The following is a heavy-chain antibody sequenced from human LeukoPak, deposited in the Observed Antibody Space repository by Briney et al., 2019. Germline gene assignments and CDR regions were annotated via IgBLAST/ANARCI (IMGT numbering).Heavy chain of an antibody. V-gene: IGHV3-23*01. CDR1: GFTFSDYA. J-gene: IGHJ4*02. D-gene: IGHD6-19*01. CDR3: AKEGLERESFDY. CDR2: ISGSGGHT. Sequence: PGGSLRLSCAASGFTFSDYAMTWVRQAPGKGLEWVSGISGSGGHTYYADSVKGRFTIPRDNSKSTVYLQMDSLRAEDTAVYYCAKEGLERESFDYWGQGTLVTVSS.